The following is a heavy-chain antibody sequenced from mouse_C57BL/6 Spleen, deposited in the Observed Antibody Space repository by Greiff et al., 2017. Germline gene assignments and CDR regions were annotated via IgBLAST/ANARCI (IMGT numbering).Heavy chain of an antibody. Sequence: EVQLVESGEGLVKPGGSLKLSCAASGFTFSSYAMSWVRQTPEQRLAWVAYISSGGDYIYYADTVKGRFTISRDNARNTLYLQMSSLKSEDTAMYYCPRVNYYGSPFAYWGQGTLVTVSA. CDR2: ISSGGDYI. V-gene: IGHV5-9-1*02. CDR3: PRVNYYGSPFAY. J-gene: IGHJ3*01. D-gene: IGHD1-1*01. CDR1: GFTFSSYA.